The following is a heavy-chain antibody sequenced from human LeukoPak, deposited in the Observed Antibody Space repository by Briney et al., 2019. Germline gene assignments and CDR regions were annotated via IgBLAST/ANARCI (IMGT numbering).Heavy chain of an antibody. D-gene: IGHD6-13*01. CDR2: IYHSGST. CDR3: ARETKTSSSWQNDY. J-gene: IGHJ4*02. CDR1: GYSISSGYY. Sequence: SETLSLTCTVSGYSISSGYYWGWIRQPPGKGLEWIGSIYHSGSTYYNPSLKSRVTISVDTSKNQFSLKLSSVTAADTAVYYCARETKTSSSWQNDYWGQGTLVTVSS. V-gene: IGHV4-38-2*02.